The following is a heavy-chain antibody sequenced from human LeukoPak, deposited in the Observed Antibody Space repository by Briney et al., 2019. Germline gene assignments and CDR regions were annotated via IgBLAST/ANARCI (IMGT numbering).Heavy chain of an antibody. Sequence: SETLSLTCTVSGGSISSNHYYWGWLRQPPGKGLEWIGSIYYSGSTHYNPSLKSRVTISVDTSKSQFSLKLSSVTAADTAVYYCARDGEMATIENYFAYWGQGTLVTVSS. V-gene: IGHV4-39*07. D-gene: IGHD5-24*01. CDR1: GGSISSNHYY. CDR2: IYYSGST. CDR3: ARDGEMATIENYFAY. J-gene: IGHJ4*02.